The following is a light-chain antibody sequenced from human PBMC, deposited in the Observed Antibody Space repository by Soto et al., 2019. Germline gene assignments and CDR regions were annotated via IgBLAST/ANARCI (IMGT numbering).Light chain of an antibody. V-gene: IGKV1-33*01. Sequence: DLQMTQSPSSLSASVGDRVTITCQASQDISNYLNWYKQKPGKAHKLLIYDASNLETVVPSKFSGSGSGTDFTFTISSLQPEDIATYYCQQYDNLPITFGGGTKVEIK. J-gene: IGKJ4*01. CDR3: QQYDNLPIT. CDR2: DAS. CDR1: QDISNY.